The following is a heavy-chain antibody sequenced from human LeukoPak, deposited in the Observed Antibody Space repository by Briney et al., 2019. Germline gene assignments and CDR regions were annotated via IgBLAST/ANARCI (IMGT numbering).Heavy chain of an antibody. CDR2: ISWNSGSI. CDR1: GLTFDDYA. V-gene: IGHV3-9*01. D-gene: IGHD5-18*01. J-gene: IGHJ1*01. CDR3: AKDLYSYDTSGAIGGYFQH. Sequence: GGSLGLSCAASGLTFDDYAMPWVRQAPGKGLDWVSGISWNSGSIGYADSVKGRFTISRDNAKNSLYLQMNSLRAEDTALYYCAKDLYSYDTSGAIGGYFQHWGQGTLVTVSA.